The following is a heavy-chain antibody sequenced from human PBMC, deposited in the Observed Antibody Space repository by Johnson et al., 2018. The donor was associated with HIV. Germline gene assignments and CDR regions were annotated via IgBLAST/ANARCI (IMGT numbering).Heavy chain of an antibody. J-gene: IGHJ3*02. V-gene: IGHV3-11*01. CDR1: GFTFSDYY. D-gene: IGHD2-8*01. Sequence: QMQLVESGGGLGQPGGSLRLSCAGSGFTFSDYYINWLRQAPGKGLEWVSYISSTGSTIYYADSVKGRFHITMDNAKSTLYLQMSSLRAEDTTVYYCARDRGYCTNGVCYYDAFDIWGQGTMVTVS. CDR3: ARDRGYCTNGVCYYDAFDI. CDR2: ISSTGSTI.